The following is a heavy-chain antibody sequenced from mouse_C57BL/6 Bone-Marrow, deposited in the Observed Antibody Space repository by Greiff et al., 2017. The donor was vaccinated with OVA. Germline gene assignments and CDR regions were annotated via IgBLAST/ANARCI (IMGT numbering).Heavy chain of an antibody. V-gene: IGHV1-81*01. J-gene: IGHJ2*01. CDR3: ARRRRLRFDY. D-gene: IGHD3-2*02. Sequence: VQLQQSGAELARPGASVKLSCKASGYTFTSYGISWVKQRTGQGLEWIGEIYPRSGNTYYNEKFKGKAPLPADKSSSTAYMELRSLTSEDSAVYFCARRRRLRFDYWGQGTTLTVSS. CDR2: IYPRSGNT. CDR1: GYTFTSYG.